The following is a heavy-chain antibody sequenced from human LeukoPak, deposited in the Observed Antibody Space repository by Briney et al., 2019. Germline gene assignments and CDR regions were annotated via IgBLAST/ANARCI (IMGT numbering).Heavy chain of an antibody. CDR3: ARVFGGSYTRSFDY. D-gene: IGHD1-26*01. Sequence: ASVKVSCKVSGYTLTELSMHWVRQAPGQGLEWMGIINPSGGSTSYAQKFQGRVTMTRDMSTSTVYMELSSLRSEDTAVYYCARVFGGSYTRSFDYWGQGTLVTVSS. CDR2: INPSGGST. CDR1: GYTLTELS. J-gene: IGHJ4*02. V-gene: IGHV1-46*01.